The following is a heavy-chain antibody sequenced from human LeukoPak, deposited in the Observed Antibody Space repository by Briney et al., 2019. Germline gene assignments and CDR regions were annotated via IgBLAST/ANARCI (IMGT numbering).Heavy chain of an antibody. V-gene: IGHV3-30*18. CDR1: GFTFSRCG. D-gene: IGHD3-22*01. CDR3: AKDYSRLDSSGYYGTPLDY. CDR2: ISYDGSNK. Sequence: PGGSLRLSCVASGFTFSRCGMHWVRQAPGKGLEWVAVISYDGSNKYYADSVKGRFTISRDNSKNTLYLQMNSLRAEDTAVYYCAKDYSRLDSSGYYGTPLDYWGQGTLVTVSS. J-gene: IGHJ4*02.